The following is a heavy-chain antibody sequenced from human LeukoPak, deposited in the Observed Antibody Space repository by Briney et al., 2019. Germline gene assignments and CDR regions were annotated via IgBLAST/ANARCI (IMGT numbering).Heavy chain of an antibody. J-gene: IGHJ4*02. CDR1: GYTFTSYG. D-gene: IGHD6-19*01. CDR3: ARGYRIQWLVPHFDY. Sequence: GASVKVSCKASGYTFTSYGISWVRQAPGQGLEWMGWISAYNGNTNYAQKLQGRVTMTTDTSTSTAYMELRSLRSDDTAVYYCARGYRIQWLVPHFDYWGQGTLVTVSS. CDR2: ISAYNGNT. V-gene: IGHV1-18*01.